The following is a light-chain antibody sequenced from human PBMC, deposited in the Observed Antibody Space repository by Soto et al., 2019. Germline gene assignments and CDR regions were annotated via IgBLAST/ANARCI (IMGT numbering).Light chain of an antibody. V-gene: IGKV1-39*01. CDR1: HYITNH. CDR2: AAS. J-gene: IGKJ1*01. CDR3: QQSDATPWT. Sequence: DIRMTQSPSSLSASVGARVTITCQASHYITNHLNWYQHIPGTAPRIIIYAASHLQRGVPSRFTGSGSGTDFTLTISSLQPEDSATYYCQQSDATPWTFGQGTKVDIK.